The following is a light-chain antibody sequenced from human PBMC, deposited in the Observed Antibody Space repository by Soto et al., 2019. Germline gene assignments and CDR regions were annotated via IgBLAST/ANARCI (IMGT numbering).Light chain of an antibody. J-gene: IGKJ4*01. Sequence: DIQMTQSPSSLSASVGDRVTITCRASQSFSNYLNWYQQKPGKAPKLLIYAASSLQSGVPSRFSGSGSGTDFTLTISGLQPEDSAIYYCQQTYSIPLTFGGGTKVEIK. CDR1: QSFSNY. V-gene: IGKV1-39*01. CDR3: QQTYSIPLT. CDR2: AAS.